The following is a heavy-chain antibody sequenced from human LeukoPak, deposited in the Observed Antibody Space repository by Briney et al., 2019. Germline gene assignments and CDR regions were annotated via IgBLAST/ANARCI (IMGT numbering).Heavy chain of an antibody. Sequence: ASVKVSCKASGYTSTSYGISWVRQAPGQGLEWMGWISAYNGNTNYAQKLQGRVTMTTDTSTSTAYMELRSLRSDDTAVYYCARDSPSRNSYYDLWSGYYAVVLDYWGQGTLVTVSS. V-gene: IGHV1-18*01. CDR1: GYTSTSYG. J-gene: IGHJ4*02. CDR2: ISAYNGNT. D-gene: IGHD3-3*01. CDR3: ARDSPSRNSYYDLWSGYYAVVLDY.